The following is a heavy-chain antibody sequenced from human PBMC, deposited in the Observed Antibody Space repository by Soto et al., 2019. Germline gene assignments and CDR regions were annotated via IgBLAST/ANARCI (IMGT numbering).Heavy chain of an antibody. CDR2: MNPNTGNT. J-gene: IGHJ4*02. CDR3: ARGFSSYSDH. Sequence: ASVKVSCKASGYTFTDYDINWVRQAAGQGLEWMGWMNPNTGNTAYAQKFQGRLTLTRDTSISTAYLDLSSLTSEDTAVYFCARGFSSYSDHCAQRTLVTVSS. CDR1: GYTFTDYD. V-gene: IGHV1-8*02. D-gene: IGHD3-10*01.